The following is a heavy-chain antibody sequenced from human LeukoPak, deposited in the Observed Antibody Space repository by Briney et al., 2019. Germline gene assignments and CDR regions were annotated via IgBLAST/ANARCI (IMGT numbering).Heavy chain of an antibody. J-gene: IGHJ6*02. CDR2: ISSRGSTI. CDR1: GFTFSDYY. Sequence: GGSLRLSCAASGFTFSDYYMSWIRQAPGKGLEWVSYISSRGSTIYYADSVKGRFTISRDNAKNSLYLQMNSLRAEDTAVYYCARHDTAMATAYGMDVWGQGTTVTVSS. CDR3: ARHDTAMATAYGMDV. D-gene: IGHD5-18*01. V-gene: IGHV3-11*01.